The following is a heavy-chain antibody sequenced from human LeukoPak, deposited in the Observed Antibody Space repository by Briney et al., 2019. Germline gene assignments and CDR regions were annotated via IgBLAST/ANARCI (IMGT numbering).Heavy chain of an antibody. CDR1: GYTFTSYD. Sequence: ASVKVSCKASGYTFTSYDINWVRQATGQGLEWMGWMNPNSGNTGYAQKFQGRVTMTRNTSISTAYIELSSLRSEDTAVYYCARGSPLAYYYGSGDYFDYWGQGTLVTVSS. D-gene: IGHD3-10*01. CDR3: ARGSPLAYYYGSGDYFDY. V-gene: IGHV1-8*01. J-gene: IGHJ4*02. CDR2: MNPNSGNT.